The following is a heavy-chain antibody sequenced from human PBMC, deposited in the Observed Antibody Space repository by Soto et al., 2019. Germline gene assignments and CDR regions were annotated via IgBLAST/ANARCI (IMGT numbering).Heavy chain of an antibody. V-gene: IGHV4-39*01. CDR1: GRTFIINSYF. CDR2: IDKGGNT. D-gene: IGHD5-12*01. Sequence: SETXSLTCTFSGRTFIINSYFWDLAWIRQPPGNGLEWIGSIDKGGNTYYNPPLKGRVIISADTSKNKFSMSLNSVTAEDTAVYYCVNRSTLVDTHRGQGILVPVYS. J-gene: IGHJ4*02. CDR3: VNRSTLVDTH.